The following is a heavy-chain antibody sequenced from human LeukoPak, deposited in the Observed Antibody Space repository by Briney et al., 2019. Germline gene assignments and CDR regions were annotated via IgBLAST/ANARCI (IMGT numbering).Heavy chain of an antibody. CDR2: IYYTGNT. Sequence: PSETLSLTCSVSGDSITGYYWGWIRQPPGKGLEWIGNIYYTGNTYYNSSLKSRVTISVDTSKNQFSLKLSSVTAADTAVYYCARGTTYNQYYYDSSGYYSFDYWGQGTLVTVSS. CDR3: ARGTTYNQYYYDSSGYYSFDY. J-gene: IGHJ4*02. CDR1: GDSITGYY. V-gene: IGHV4-38-2*02. D-gene: IGHD3-22*01.